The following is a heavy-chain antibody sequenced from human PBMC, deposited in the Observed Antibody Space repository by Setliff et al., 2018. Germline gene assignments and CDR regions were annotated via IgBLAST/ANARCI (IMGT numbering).Heavy chain of an antibody. CDR3: ARDVFTYHYEGDFDI. D-gene: IGHD3-22*01. CDR2: IYSSSGRT. J-gene: IGHJ3*02. V-gene: IGHV1-46*01. Sequence: ASEKVSCKASGYTFTSHYMHWVRQAPGLGLEWMGTIYSSSGRTSYAQQFKGRVTMARDTYTHTVYMDMRSLRSEDTAVYYSARDVFTYHYEGDFDIWGQGTMVTVSS. CDR1: GYTFTSHY.